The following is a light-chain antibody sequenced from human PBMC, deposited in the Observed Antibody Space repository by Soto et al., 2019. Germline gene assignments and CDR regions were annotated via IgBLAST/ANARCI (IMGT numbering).Light chain of an antibody. J-gene: IGKJ1*01. CDR2: KAS. CDR1: QSISSW. CDR3: QQYNSYPGT. Sequence: DIQMTQSPNTLSASVGDRDTITCRASQSISSWLAWYQQKPGKAPKLLIYKASSLESGVPSRFSGSGSGAEITLTISSLQPDDFATYYCQQYNSYPGTFGQGTKVEIK. V-gene: IGKV1-5*03.